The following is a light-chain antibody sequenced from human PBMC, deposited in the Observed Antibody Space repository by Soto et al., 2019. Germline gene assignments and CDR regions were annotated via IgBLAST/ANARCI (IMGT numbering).Light chain of an antibody. CDR2: RAS. CDR1: QTVSSTD. V-gene: IGKV3-20*01. CDR3: QQYVSSRLI. J-gene: IGKJ4*01. Sequence: EIVLTQSPGTLSLSPGDRATLSCTASQTVSSTDLAWYQQRAGQAPRLLIFRASSRATGIPDMFSGSWSGTDFTLTISRLQPEDFAVYYCQQYVSSRLIFGGGTKVEIK.